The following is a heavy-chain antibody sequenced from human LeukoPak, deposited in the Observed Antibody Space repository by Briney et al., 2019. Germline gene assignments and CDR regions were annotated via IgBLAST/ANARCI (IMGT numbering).Heavy chain of an antibody. V-gene: IGHV1-69*13. Sequence: ASVKVSCKASGGTFSSYAISWVRQAPGQGLEWMGGIIPIFGTANYAQKFQGRVTITADESTSTAYMELSSLRSEDTAVYYCARVLRYFDWLNFDYWGQGTLVTVSS. J-gene: IGHJ4*02. CDR1: GGTFSSYA. CDR2: IIPIFGTA. D-gene: IGHD3-9*01. CDR3: ARVLRYFDWLNFDY.